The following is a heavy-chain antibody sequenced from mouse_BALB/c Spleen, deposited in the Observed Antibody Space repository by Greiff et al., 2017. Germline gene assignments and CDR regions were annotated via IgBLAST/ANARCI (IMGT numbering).Heavy chain of an antibody. V-gene: IGHV1-15*01. CDR2: IDPETGGT. J-gene: IGHJ1*01. Sequence: VQLVESGAELVRPGASVTLSCKASGYTFTDYEMHWVKQTPVHGLEWIGAIDPETGGTAYNQKFKGKATLTADKSSSTAYMELRSLTSEDSAVYYCARYYYGSSYQYFDVWGAGTTVTVSS. CDR3: ARYYYGSSYQYFDV. D-gene: IGHD1-1*01. CDR1: GYTFTDYE.